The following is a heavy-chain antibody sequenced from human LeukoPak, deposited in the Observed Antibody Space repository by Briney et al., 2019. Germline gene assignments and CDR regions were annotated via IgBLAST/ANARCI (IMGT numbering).Heavy chain of an antibody. CDR1: GFTVSSNY. V-gene: IGHV3-53*01. CDR3: ARGGYGNYFDY. CDR2: IYSGGTT. Sequence: QAGGSLRLSCAASGFTVSSNYMSWVRQAPGKGLEWVSVIYSGGTTYYADSVKGRFTISRDNSKNTLYLQMNSLRAEDTAVYYCARGGYGNYFDYWGQGTLVTVSS. J-gene: IGHJ4*02. D-gene: IGHD6-25*01.